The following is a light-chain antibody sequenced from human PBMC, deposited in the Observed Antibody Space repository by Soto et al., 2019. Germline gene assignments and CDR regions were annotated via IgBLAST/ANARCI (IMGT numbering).Light chain of an antibody. CDR2: DAS. CDR3: QQRSKWPVT. V-gene: IGKV3-11*01. Sequence: ENVLTQSPGTLSLSPGERATLSCRASQSISEFLAWYQQKPGQAPRLLIYDASNRATGTPARFSGSGSGTDFTLTISSLEAEDFALYYCQQRSKWPVTFGGGTKVDIK. J-gene: IGKJ4*01. CDR1: QSISEF.